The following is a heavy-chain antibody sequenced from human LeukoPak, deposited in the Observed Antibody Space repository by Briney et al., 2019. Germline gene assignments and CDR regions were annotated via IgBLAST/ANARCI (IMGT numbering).Heavy chain of an antibody. V-gene: IGHV4-39*01. CDR1: GGSISSSSYY. D-gene: IGHD1-26*01. Sequence: NPSETLSLTCTVSGGSISSSSYYWGWIRQPPGKGLEWIVSIYYSGSTYYNPSLKSRVTISVDTSKNQFSLKLSSVTAADTAVYYCARGGGSYPEIPHYNWFDPWGQGTLVTVSS. CDR3: ARGGGSYPEIPHYNWFDP. CDR2: IYYSGST. J-gene: IGHJ5*02.